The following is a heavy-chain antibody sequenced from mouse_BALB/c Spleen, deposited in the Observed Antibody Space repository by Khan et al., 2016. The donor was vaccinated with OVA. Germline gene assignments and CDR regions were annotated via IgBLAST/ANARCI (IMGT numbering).Heavy chain of an antibody. V-gene: IGHV14-1*02. J-gene: IGHJ3*01. CDR2: IDPEDTTT. Sequence: VQLQQSGAELVKPGALVKLSCKASGFNITDYNMYWMKQRPQQGLEWIGWIDPEDTTTIYNQKFKGKASITADTSSNTAYMQLSSLTSEDTAVYYCARRDYCNYWFDYWGQGTTVTVSA. CDR3: ARRDYCNYWFDY. CDR1: GFNITDYN. D-gene: IGHD2-1*01.